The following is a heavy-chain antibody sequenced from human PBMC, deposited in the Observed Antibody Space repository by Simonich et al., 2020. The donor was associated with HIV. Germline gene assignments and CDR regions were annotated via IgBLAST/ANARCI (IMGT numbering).Heavy chain of an antibody. CDR1: GGSFSGYY. CDR2: INHSGST. CDR3: ARGFYQRLYYFDY. Sequence: QVQLQQWGAGLLKPSETLSFTCAAYGGSFSGYYGSWIRQPPGKGLEWIGEINHSGSTNHNPSLKSRVTISVDTSKNQFSLKLSSVTAADTAVYYCARGFYQRLYYFDYWGQGTLVTVSS. D-gene: IGHD2-2*01. J-gene: IGHJ4*02. V-gene: IGHV4-34*01.